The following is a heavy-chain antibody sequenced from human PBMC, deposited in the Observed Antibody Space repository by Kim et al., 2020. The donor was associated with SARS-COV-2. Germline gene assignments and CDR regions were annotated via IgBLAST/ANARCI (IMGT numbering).Heavy chain of an antibody. J-gene: IGHJ3*01. CDR1: GFTFSRFA. CDR2: ICGDGLDT. CDR3: ARDRGFGGWAFAF. D-gene: IGHD6-19*01. V-gene: IGHV3-64*02. Sequence: GGSLRLSCAASGFTFSRFAIHWVRQAPGKGLEWVSAICGDGLDTNYADSVRGRFTISRDNSKNTLYLQMNSLGGDDMAVYYCARDRGFGGWAFAFLGQG.